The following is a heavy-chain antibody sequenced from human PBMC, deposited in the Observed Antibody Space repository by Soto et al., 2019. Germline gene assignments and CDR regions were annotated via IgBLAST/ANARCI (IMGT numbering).Heavy chain of an antibody. CDR2: ISYDGSNK. Sequence: GGSLRLSCAASGFTFSSYAMHWVRQAPGKGLEWVAVISYDGSNKYYADSVKGRFTISRDNSKNTLYLQMNSLRAEDTAVYYCARDHGSVVVTQTFQHWGQGTLVTVSS. CDR1: GFTFSSYA. CDR3: ARDHGSVVVTQTFQH. J-gene: IGHJ1*01. D-gene: IGHD3-22*01. V-gene: IGHV3-30-3*01.